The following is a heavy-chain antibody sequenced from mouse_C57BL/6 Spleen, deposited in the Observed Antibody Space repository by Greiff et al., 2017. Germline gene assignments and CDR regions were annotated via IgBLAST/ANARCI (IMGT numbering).Heavy chain of an antibody. CDR2: ISYDGSN. J-gene: IGHJ1*03. V-gene: IGHV3-6*01. CDR3: AREVYYGEDWYFDV. Sequence: EVQLVESGPGLVKPSQSLSLTCSVTGYSITSGYYWNWIRQFPGNKLEWMGYISYDGSNNYNPSLKNRISITRDTSKNQFFLKLNSVTTEDTATYYCAREVYYGEDWYFDVWGTGTTVTVSS. D-gene: IGHD2-13*01. CDR1: GYSITSGYY.